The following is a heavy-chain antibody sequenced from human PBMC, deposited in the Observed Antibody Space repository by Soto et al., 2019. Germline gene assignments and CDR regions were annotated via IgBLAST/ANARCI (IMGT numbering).Heavy chain of an antibody. D-gene: IGHD2-21*01. CDR2: ISAYNGNT. Sequence: QVQLVQSGAEVKKPGASVKVXXKASGYTFTSYGISWVRQAPGQGLEWMGWISAYNGNTNYAQKLQGRVTMTTDTSTSTAYMELRSLRSDDTAVYYCARTGDGYNLRLPFWPLTYWGQGTLVTVSS. CDR1: GYTFTSYG. J-gene: IGHJ4*02. CDR3: ARTGDGYNLRLPFWPLTY. V-gene: IGHV1-18*01.